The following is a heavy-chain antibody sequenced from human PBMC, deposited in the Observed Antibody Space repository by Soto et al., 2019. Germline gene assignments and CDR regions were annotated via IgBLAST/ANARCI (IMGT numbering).Heavy chain of an antibody. CDR1: GYSFTSYW. D-gene: IGHD3-22*01. J-gene: IGHJ6*02. V-gene: IGHV5-51*01. CDR2: IYPGDSDT. CDR3: ASPQEESDSSGYQYGMDV. Sequence: PGESLKISCKGSGYSFTSYWIGWVRQMPGKGLEWMGIIYPGDSDTRYSPSFQGQVTISADKSISTAYLQWSSLKASDTAMYYCASPQEESDSSGYQYGMDVWGQGTTVTVSS.